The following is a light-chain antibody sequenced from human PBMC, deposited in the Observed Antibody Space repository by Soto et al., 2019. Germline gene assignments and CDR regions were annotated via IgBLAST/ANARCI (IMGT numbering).Light chain of an antibody. CDR3: QQYNNWPLT. Sequence: EIVMTQSPATLSVSLGERATLSCRASQSVSGNLAWFQQRPGQAPRLLIYGSSTRATGIPARFSGSKSGTEFTLTIRSLQSEDFAVYYCQQYNNWPLTFGGGTKVEI. V-gene: IGKV3-15*01. CDR2: GSS. CDR1: QSVSGN. J-gene: IGKJ4*01.